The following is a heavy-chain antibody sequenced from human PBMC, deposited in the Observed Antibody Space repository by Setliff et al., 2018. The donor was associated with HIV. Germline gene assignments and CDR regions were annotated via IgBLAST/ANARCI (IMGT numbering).Heavy chain of an antibody. Sequence: SVKVSCKISGDTFTGRAIVRVRQAPGQGLEWMGGIIPITGTIHFAQKFQDRITVTKYESTGTVYMELSSLSAEDTAVYYCARKAGYCPHGGCWSPLDYWGQGTLVTVSS. D-gene: IGHD2-8*01. CDR1: GDTFTGRA. CDR2: IIPITGTI. CDR3: ARKAGYCPHGGCWSPLDY. V-gene: IGHV1-69*05. J-gene: IGHJ4*02.